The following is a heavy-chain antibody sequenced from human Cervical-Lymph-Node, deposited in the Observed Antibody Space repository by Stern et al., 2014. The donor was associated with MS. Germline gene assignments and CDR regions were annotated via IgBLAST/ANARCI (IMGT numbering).Heavy chain of an antibody. J-gene: IGHJ4*02. CDR1: GYTFSSFA. V-gene: IGHV1-18*01. CDR3: ARGWGDPSH. Sequence: QVQLVQSGAEVKKPGASVNVSCKASGYTFSSFAITWVRQAPGQGLEWMGTITIYKVNKNYARGVQDRLTIPTDTPTNTAYMEVRTLRSANAPVFSWARGWGDPSHWGQGTLVTVSS. CDR2: ITIYKVNK. D-gene: IGHD3-16*01.